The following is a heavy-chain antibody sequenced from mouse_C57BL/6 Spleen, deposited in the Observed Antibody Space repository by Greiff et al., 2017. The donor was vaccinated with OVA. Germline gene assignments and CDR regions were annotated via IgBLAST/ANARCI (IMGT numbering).Heavy chain of an antibody. D-gene: IGHD5-5*01. CDR2: IDPETGGT. J-gene: IGHJ2*01. CDR3: TRSPTYSTFDY. Sequence: VHLQQSGAELVRPGASVTLSCKASGYTFTDYEMHWVKQTPVHGLEWIGAIDPETGGTAYNQKFKGKAILTADKSSSTAYMELRSLTSEDSAVYYCTRSPTYSTFDYRGQGTTLTVSS. V-gene: IGHV1-15*01. CDR1: GYTFTDYE.